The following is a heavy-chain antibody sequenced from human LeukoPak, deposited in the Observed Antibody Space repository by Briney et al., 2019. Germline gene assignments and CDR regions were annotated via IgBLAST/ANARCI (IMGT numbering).Heavy chain of an antibody. Sequence: GGSLRLSCAASGFTFSSYSMNWVRQAPGKGLEWVSSISSSSSYIYYADSVKGRFTISRDNAKNSLYLQMNSLRAEDTAVYYCATYSGSYSDWFDPWGQGTLVTVSS. CDR1: GFTFSSYS. CDR2: ISSSSSYI. J-gene: IGHJ5*02. V-gene: IGHV3-21*01. CDR3: ATYSGSYSDWFDP. D-gene: IGHD1-26*01.